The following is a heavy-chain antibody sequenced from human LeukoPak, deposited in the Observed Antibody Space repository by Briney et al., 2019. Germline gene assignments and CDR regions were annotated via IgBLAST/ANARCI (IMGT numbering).Heavy chain of an antibody. CDR3: ARGRWYSDY. D-gene: IGHD4-23*01. Sequence: PSETLSLTCAVYGGSFSGYYWSWIRQPPGKGLEWIGEINHSGSTNYNPSLKSRVTISVDTSKNQFSLKLSSVTAADTAVYYCARGRWYSDYWGQGTLVTVSS. CDR1: GGSFSGYY. J-gene: IGHJ4*02. V-gene: IGHV4-34*01. CDR2: INHSGST.